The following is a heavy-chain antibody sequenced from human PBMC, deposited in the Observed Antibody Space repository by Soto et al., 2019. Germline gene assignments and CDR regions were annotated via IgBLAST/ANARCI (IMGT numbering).Heavy chain of an antibody. CDR3: ASLNYYGSGSYSSFYYYGMDV. J-gene: IGHJ6*02. V-gene: IGHV4-59*01. CDR2: IYYSGST. Sequence: SETLSLTCTVSGGSISSYYWSWIRQPPGKGLEWIGYIYYSGSTNYNPSLKSRVTISVDTSKNQFSLKLSSVTAADTAVYYCASLNYYGSGSYSSFYYYGMDVWGQGTTVTVSS. CDR1: GGSISSYY. D-gene: IGHD3-10*01.